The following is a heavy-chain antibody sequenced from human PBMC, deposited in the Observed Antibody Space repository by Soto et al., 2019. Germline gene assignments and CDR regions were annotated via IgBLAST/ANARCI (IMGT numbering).Heavy chain of an antibody. CDR1: GGTFSSYA. CDR2: IIPIFGTA. D-gene: IGHD3-22*01. Sequence: GASVKVSCKASGGTFSSYAISWVRQAPGQGLEWLGGIIPIFGTANYAQKFQGRVTITADESTSTAYMELSSLRSEDTAVYYCARVRSDYYDSSGYPNDAFDIWGQGTMVTVSS. J-gene: IGHJ3*02. V-gene: IGHV1-69*13. CDR3: ARVRSDYYDSSGYPNDAFDI.